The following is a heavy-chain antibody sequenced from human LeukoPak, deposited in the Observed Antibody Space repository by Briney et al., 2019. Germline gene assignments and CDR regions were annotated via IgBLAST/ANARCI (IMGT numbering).Heavy chain of an antibody. Sequence: SVKVSCKASGGTFSSYAISWVRQAPGQGLEWMGGIIPIFGTANYAQKFQGRVTITADESTSTAYMDLSSLRSEDTAVYYCARIRDGYNPMYYFDYWGQGTLVTVSS. CDR1: GGTFSSYA. J-gene: IGHJ4*02. CDR2: IIPIFGTA. D-gene: IGHD5-24*01. CDR3: ARIRDGYNPMYYFDY. V-gene: IGHV1-69*13.